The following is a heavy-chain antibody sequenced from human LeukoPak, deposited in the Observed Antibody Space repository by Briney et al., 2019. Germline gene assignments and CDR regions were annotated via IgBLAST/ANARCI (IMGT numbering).Heavy chain of an antibody. CDR1: GFTFSNYW. CDR2: IKQDGSEK. J-gene: IGHJ4*02. D-gene: IGHD5-18*01. V-gene: IGHV3-7*01. CDR3: ARDSPERGYSYGPLDNYFDY. Sequence: GGTLRLSCAASGFTFSNYWMRWVRQAPGRGVERGANIKQDGSEKYYIDSVNGRFTISRDNAKNSLYLQMNSLRAEDTAVYYCARDSPERGYSYGPLDNYFDYWGQGTLVTASS.